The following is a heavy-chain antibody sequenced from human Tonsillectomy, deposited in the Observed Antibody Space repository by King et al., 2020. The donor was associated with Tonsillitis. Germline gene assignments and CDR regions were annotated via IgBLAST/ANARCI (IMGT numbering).Heavy chain of an antibody. CDR1: GYTFTRFY. CDR3: ARDIGYFNTSGSLDY. J-gene: IGHJ4*02. Sequence: VQLVQSGAEMKKPGASVRVSCKASGYTFTRFYMHWVRQAPGQGLEWMGIINPSSGSVGHAQKFQGRVTMTRDTSTSTVYMELSRLRSEDTALYYCARDIGYFNTSGSLDYWGQGTLVTVSS. CDR2: INPSSGSV. V-gene: IGHV1-46*01. D-gene: IGHD3-22*01.